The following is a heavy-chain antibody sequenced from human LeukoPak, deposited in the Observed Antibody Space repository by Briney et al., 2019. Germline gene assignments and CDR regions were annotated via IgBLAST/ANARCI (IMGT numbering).Heavy chain of an antibody. D-gene: IGHD2-2*01. CDR1: GYTFTSYG. J-gene: IGHJ6*02. Sequence: ASVKVSCKASGYTFTSYGISWVRQAPGQGLEWMGWISAYNGNTNYAQKFQGRVTMTTDTSTSTAYMELRSLRSDDTAVYYCARSIVVVPAAMYYYYYGMDVWGQGTTVTVSS. CDR2: ISAYNGNT. V-gene: IGHV1-18*01. CDR3: ARSIVVVPAAMYYYYYGMDV.